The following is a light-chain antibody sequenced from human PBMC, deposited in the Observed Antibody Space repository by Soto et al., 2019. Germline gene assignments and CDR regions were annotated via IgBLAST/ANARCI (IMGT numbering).Light chain of an antibody. Sequence: QAVLTQPASVSGSPGQSVTISCTGTSSDIGGYDYVSWYQQHPGKAPKLMIFDVTHRPSGFSNRFSGSKSGNTAFLTISGLQAEDEADYYCSSYAGIRTLVFGGGTKLTVL. V-gene: IGLV2-14*03. CDR2: DVT. CDR1: SSDIGGYDY. J-gene: IGLJ2*01. CDR3: SSYAGIRTLV.